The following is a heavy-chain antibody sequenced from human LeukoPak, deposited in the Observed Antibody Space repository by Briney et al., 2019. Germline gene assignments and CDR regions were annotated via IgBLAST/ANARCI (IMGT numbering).Heavy chain of an antibody. CDR3: ARDRDVPAIGMDV. CDR1: GFTFSSYT. D-gene: IGHD6-25*01. V-gene: IGHV3-21*06. CDR2: ISSSSSYM. Sequence: KPGGSQRLSCAASGFTFSSYTMNWVRQAPGKGLEWVSSISSSSSYMYYADSVKGRFTISRDNAKNSRYLQMNSLRAEDTAVYYCARDRDVPAIGMDVWGQGTTVTVPS. J-gene: IGHJ6*02.